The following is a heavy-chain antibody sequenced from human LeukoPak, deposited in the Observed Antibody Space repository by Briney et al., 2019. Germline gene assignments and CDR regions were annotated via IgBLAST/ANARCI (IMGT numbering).Heavy chain of an antibody. J-gene: IGHJ3*02. CDR2: IRYDGSNK. D-gene: IGHD7-27*01. V-gene: IGHV3-30*02. Sequence: GGSLRLSCAASGFTFSSYGMHWVRQAPGKGLEWVAFIRYDGSNKYYADSVKGRFTISRDNSKSTLYLQMNSLRAEDTAVYYCAKSLTGVVHAFDIWGQGTMVTVSS. CDR3: AKSLTGVVHAFDI. CDR1: GFTFSSYG.